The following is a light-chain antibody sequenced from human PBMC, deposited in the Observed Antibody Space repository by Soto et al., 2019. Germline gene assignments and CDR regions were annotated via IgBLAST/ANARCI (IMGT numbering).Light chain of an antibody. CDR3: MQSTQLPPT. J-gene: IGKJ5*01. CDR1: QSLLHITGETF. V-gene: IGKV2D-29*02. CDR2: EVS. Sequence: DVVMTQTPLSLSVAPGQPASISCKSSQSLLHITGETFLFWYLQKPGQSPQLLLYEVSTRVSGVPDRFSGSGSGTDFTLEISRVETDDVGIYYCMQSTQLPPTLGQGTRLGIE.